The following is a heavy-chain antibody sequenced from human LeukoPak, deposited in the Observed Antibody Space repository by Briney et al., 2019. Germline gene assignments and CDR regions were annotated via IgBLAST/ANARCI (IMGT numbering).Heavy chain of an antibody. CDR2: INPSGGST. D-gene: IGHD3-9*01. J-gene: IGHJ4*02. Sequence: ASVKVSCKASGYTFTTYYVHWVRQAPGQGLEWMGIINPSGGSTTYAQKIRGRLTMTRDMSTSTVYMELSSLRSEDTAVYYCARGSRPVYNLLTGKRYFDYWGQGTLVTVSS. CDR3: ARGSRPVYNLLTGKRYFDY. CDR1: GYTFTTYY. V-gene: IGHV1-46*01.